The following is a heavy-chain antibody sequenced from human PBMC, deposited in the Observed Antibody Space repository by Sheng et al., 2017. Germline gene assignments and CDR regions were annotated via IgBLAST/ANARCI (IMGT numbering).Heavy chain of an antibody. CDR3: ARDHEGRPFDD. CDR1: GFVVSSYS. J-gene: IGHJ4*02. V-gene: IGHV3-53*01. D-gene: IGHD3-10*01. CDR2: IYSDGST. Sequence: EVQLVESGGGLIQPGGSLRLSCAASGFVVSSYSMTWVRQAPGKGLEWVSIIYSDGSTYYADSVKGRFTISRDTSKNTLYLQMNSLRAEDTAMYYCARDHEGRPFDDLGQGTLVTVSS.